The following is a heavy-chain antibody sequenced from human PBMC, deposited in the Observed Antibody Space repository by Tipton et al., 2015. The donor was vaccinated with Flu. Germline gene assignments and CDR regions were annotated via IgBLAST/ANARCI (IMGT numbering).Heavy chain of an antibody. Sequence: QLVQSGGGLVQPGASLRLSCTASGFPFSSYSMNWVRQAPGKGLEWVASISRSSTYIYYADSVEGRFTISRDDARNSVYLQMNSLRAEDTAAYYCARDLGRYWGQGTLVTVSS. J-gene: IGHJ4*02. CDR3: ARDLGRY. V-gene: IGHV3-21*01. CDR1: GFPFSSYS. CDR2: ISRSSTYI.